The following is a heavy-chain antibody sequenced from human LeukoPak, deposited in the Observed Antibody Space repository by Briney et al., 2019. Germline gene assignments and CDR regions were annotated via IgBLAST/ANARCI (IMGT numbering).Heavy chain of an antibody. J-gene: IGHJ4*02. CDR3: ARGGNWNGLFDY. CDR1: GGSISSGSYY. D-gene: IGHD1-1*01. Sequence: SETLSLTCTVSGGSISSGSYYWSWIRQPAGKGLEWIGRIYTSGSTNYNPSLKSRVTISVDTSKNQFSLKLSSVTAADTAVYYCARGGNWNGLFDYWVQGTLVTVSS. V-gene: IGHV4-61*02. CDR2: IYTSGST.